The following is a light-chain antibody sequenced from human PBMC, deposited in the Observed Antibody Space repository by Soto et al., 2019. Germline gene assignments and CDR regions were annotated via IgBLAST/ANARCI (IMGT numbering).Light chain of an antibody. CDR3: NSYAGSNNVV. CDR2: EVS. Sequence: QSALTQPPSASGSPGKSVTISCTGTSSDVGAYDYVSWYQQHPGKAPKLVISEVSKRPSGVPDRFSGSKSGNTASLTVSGLQAEDEADYYCNSYAGSNNVVFGGGTKLTVL. J-gene: IGLJ2*01. V-gene: IGLV2-8*01. CDR1: SSDVGAYDY.